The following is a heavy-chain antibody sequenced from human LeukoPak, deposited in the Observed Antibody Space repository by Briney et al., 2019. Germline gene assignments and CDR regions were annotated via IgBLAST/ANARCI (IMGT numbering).Heavy chain of an antibody. CDR2: IDPGYSEI. J-gene: IGHJ5*02. D-gene: IGHD3-22*01. CDR1: GYSFTTNW. CDR3: ARRREYSYDSSGYNNWFDP. V-gene: IGHV5-51*01. Sequence: GGALKISLKSSGYSFTTNWIGWVRRMPGKRVEWMVIIDPGYSEIRYSPSFQGQVTMSADKSISTAYLQWTSLQASDTAMYYCARRREYSYDSSGYNNWFDPWGQGTLVTVSS.